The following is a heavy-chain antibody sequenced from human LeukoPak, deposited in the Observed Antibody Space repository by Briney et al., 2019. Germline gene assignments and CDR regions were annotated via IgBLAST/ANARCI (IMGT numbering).Heavy chain of an antibody. D-gene: IGHD3-22*01. CDR3: ARSKIVVVTRGYFDL. CDR1: GGSISSYY. CDR2: IYYSGST. V-gene: IGHV4-59*01. J-gene: IGHJ2*01. Sequence: PSETLSLTCTVSGGSISSYYWSWIRQPPGKGLAWIGYIYYSGSTNYNPSLKSRVTISVDTSKNQFSLKLSSVTAADTAVYYCARSKIVVVTRGYFDLWGRGTLVTVSS.